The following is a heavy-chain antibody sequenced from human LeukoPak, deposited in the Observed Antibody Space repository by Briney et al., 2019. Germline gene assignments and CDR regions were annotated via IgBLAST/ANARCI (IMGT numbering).Heavy chain of an antibody. CDR3: AQAALRATPLPFDY. CDR2: ISSSSSAI. V-gene: IGHV3-48*01. Sequence: PGGSLTLSCPASGFSFSRSSMNWVRQAPGKGLEWISYISSSSSAIYYADAVTGRFTISRDNAKNSLYLQMISLGAEDTAVYYCAQAALRATPLPFDYWGRGTLVTVSS. CDR1: GFSFSRSS. J-gene: IGHJ4*02.